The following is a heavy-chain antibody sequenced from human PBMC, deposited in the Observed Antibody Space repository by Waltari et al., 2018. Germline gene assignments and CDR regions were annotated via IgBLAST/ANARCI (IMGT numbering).Heavy chain of an antibody. CDR1: GLAVSSSY. Sequence: EVQLVESGGGLLQRGGSLRLSCAGSGLAVSSSYMNWVRQAPGKGLEWVSGIHSGGNTYYADSVKGRFTISRDNSKNTLYLQMNSLRAEDTAVYYCAKDRSYGHSLANWGQGTLVTVSS. D-gene: IGHD4-17*01. J-gene: IGHJ4*02. CDR3: AKDRSYGHSLAN. V-gene: IGHV3-53*01. CDR2: IHSGGNT.